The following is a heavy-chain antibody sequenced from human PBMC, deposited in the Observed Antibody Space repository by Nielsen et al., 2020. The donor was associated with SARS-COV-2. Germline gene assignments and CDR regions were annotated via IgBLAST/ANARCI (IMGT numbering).Heavy chain of an antibody. Sequence: SETLSLTCSVSGGSISSSSYYWGWIRQPPGKGLEWIGSISYRGSTYFNPSLKSRVTMSVDTSKNQFSFRLSSVTAADTAVYYCVSVGPTGSRTFFDFWGQGTLVTVSP. V-gene: IGHV4-39*01. D-gene: IGHD3-9*01. CDR1: GGSISSSSYY. CDR3: VSVGPTGSRTFFDF. CDR2: ISYRGST. J-gene: IGHJ4*02.